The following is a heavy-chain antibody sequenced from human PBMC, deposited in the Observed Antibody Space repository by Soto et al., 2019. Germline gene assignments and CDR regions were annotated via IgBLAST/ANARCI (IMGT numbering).Heavy chain of an antibody. CDR1: GFTFSSCV. CDR3: AKGLINGRWYAED. J-gene: IGHJ4*02. Sequence: EVQLLESGGGLVHPGESLRLSCGASGFTFSSCVMTWVRQAPGKGLEWVSCITGSGTGAYYADSVKGRFTISRDNSKNMVYLQMNNLRAEDTGVYYCAKGLINGRWYAEDWGQGTLVTVSS. V-gene: IGHV3-23*01. D-gene: IGHD6-13*01. CDR2: ITGSGTGA.